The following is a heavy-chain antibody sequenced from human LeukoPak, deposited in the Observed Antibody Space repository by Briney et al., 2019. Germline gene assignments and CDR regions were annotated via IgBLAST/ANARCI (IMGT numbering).Heavy chain of an antibody. V-gene: IGHV4-34*01. Sequence: SETLSLTCAVYGGSFSDYFWSWIRQSPGKGLEWIGEINHSGSANYNPSLKSRVTIPVDTSKNQFSLKLSSLTAADTAVYFCARVSGTQLWSFDYWGRGTPVSVSS. J-gene: IGHJ4*02. D-gene: IGHD5-18*01. CDR1: GGSFSDYF. CDR3: ARVSGTQLWSFDY. CDR2: INHSGSA.